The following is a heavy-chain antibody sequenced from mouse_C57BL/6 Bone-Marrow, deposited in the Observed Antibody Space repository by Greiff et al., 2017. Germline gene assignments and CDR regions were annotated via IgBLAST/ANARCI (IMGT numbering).Heavy chain of an antibody. Sequence: DVHLVESGGGLVKPGGSLKLSCAASGFTFSSYAMSWVRQTPEKRLEWVATISDGGSYTYYPDNVKGRFTISRDNAKNNLYLQMSHLKSEDTAMYYCATGTSRAYWGQGTLVTVSA. CDR1: GFTFSSYA. D-gene: IGHD4-1*01. J-gene: IGHJ3*01. CDR3: ATGTSRAY. V-gene: IGHV5-4*01. CDR2: ISDGGSYT.